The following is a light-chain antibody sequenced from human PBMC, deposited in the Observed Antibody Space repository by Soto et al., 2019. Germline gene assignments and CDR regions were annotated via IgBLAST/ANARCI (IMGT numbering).Light chain of an antibody. CDR2: DAS. J-gene: IGKJ1*01. CDR3: QQRRYRPVT. V-gene: IGKV3-11*01. CDR1: QSVSSY. Sequence: EIVLTQSPAILSMSPGERATLSCRASQSVSSYFGWYQQKPGQAPRLLIYDASNRATGVPAKFSGSGSGTYFTLTISRLEPEDVAVYYGQQRRYRPVTFGQGTKVEIK.